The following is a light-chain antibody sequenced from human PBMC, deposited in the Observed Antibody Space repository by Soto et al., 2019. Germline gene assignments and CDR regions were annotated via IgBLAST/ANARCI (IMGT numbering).Light chain of an antibody. Sequence: QSVLTQPPSLSGAPGQRVTISCTGSSSNIGAGYDVHWYHQLPGTAPKLLIYGNNNRPSGVPDRFSGSKSGTSASLAITGLQAEDEADYYCQSYDSSLSGVVFGGGTKLTVL. CDR1: SSNIGAGYD. V-gene: IGLV1-40*01. CDR3: QSYDSSLSGVV. J-gene: IGLJ2*01. CDR2: GNN.